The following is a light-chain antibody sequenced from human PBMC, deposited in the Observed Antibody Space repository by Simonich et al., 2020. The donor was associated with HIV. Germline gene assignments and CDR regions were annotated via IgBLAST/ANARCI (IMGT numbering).Light chain of an antibody. CDR2: EGN. V-gene: IGLV2-23*01. J-gene: IGLJ3*02. Sequence: QSALTQPASVSGSPGQSITISCTGPDSDVGKYNLVSWYQTHPGKAPKVMIYEGNKRPSGVSIRFSGASSGNTASLTISGLQAEDEADYYCCSYAGSSTFWVFGGGTKLTVL. CDR1: DSDVGKYNL. CDR3: CSYAGSSTFWV.